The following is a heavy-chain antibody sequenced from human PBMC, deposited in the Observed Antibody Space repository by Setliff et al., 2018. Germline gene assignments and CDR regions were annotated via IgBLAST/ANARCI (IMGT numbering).Heavy chain of an antibody. CDR1: GGSMSSSGYY. D-gene: IGHD3-10*01. CDR2: IYYSGST. CDR3: ARDPVKQLVNWFDP. J-gene: IGHJ5*02. V-gene: IGHV4-39*07. Sequence: SETLSLTCTVFGGSMSSSGYYWAWIRQSPGKGLEWIGSIYYSGSTYYTPSLKRRATISLDTSKNQFSLKFDSGTAAATAVYYCARDPVKQLVNWFDPWGQGTLVTVSS.